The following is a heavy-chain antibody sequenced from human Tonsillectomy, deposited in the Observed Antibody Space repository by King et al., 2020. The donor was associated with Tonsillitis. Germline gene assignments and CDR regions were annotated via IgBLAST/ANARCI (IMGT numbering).Heavy chain of an antibody. CDR1: GYSFTSYW. J-gene: IGHJ6*02. D-gene: IGHD2-15*01. Sequence: VQLVESGAEVKKPGESLRISCKGSGYSFTSYWISWVRQMPGKGLEWMGRIDPSDSYINYNPSFQGHVTISVNKSINNAYLQWSRLKASDTAMYYCARRKIEGLVMVLAGFGMDVWGQGTTVIVSS. V-gene: IGHV5-10-1*03. CDR3: ARRKIEGLVMVLAGFGMDV. CDR2: IDPSDSYI.